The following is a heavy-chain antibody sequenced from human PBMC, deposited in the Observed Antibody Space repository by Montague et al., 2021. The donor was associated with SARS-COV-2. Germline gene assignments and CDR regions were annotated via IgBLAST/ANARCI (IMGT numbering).Heavy chain of an antibody. J-gene: IGHJ5*02. V-gene: IGHV4-59*01. CDR1: GGSISGYC. CDR3: ARDRAVLTRDGYNYGWFDP. D-gene: IGHD5-24*01. CDR2: IYYTGGT. Sequence: SETLSLTCSVSGGSISGYCWSWIRQSPGKGLEWVGYIYYTGGTNYNPSLESRVTISLDTSKNQFSLRLGSVTPADTAVYYCARDRAVLTRDGYNYGWFDPWGPGTLVTVSS.